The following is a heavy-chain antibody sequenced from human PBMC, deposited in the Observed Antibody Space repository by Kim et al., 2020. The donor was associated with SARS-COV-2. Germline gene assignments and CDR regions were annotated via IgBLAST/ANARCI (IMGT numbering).Heavy chain of an antibody. V-gene: IGHV3-21*04. D-gene: IGHD6-13*01. Sequence: GGSLRLSCAASGFTFSSYSMNWVRQAPGKGLEWVSSISRSSSYIFYADSVKGRFTISRDNAKNSLYLQMNSLRAEDTAVYYCARDDSSTWHPLLNRYYYYSGMDVWGQGTTVTVSS. CDR2: ISRSSSYI. CDR1: GFTFSSYS. CDR3: ARDDSSTWHPLLNRYYYYSGMDV. J-gene: IGHJ6*02.